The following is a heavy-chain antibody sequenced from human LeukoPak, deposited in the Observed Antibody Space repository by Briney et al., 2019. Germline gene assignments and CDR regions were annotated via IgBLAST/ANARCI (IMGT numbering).Heavy chain of an antibody. CDR1: GFTFSSYA. D-gene: IGHD3-22*01. V-gene: IGHV3-30-3*01. J-gene: IGHJ4*02. CDR3: ARLSDLGVLDSTGYHYYFDY. Sequence: GGSLRLSRAASGFTFSSYAMHWVRQAPGKGLEGVAGISYDGSNKYYADSVKGRFTIHRDNSKNTLYLQMNSLRAEDTAVYYCARLSDLGVLDSTGYHYYFDYWGQGTLVTVSS. CDR2: ISYDGSNK.